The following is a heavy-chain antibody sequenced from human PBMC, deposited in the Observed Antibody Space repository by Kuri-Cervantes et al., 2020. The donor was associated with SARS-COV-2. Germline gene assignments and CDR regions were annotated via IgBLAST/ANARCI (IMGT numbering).Heavy chain of an antibody. CDR3: ARVSYSRGQTDYSILYYFDY. V-gene: IGHV1-2*02. CDR2: INPNSGGT. Sequence: ASVKVSCKASGYTFTGYYMHWVRQAPGQGLEWMGWINPNSGGTNYAQKFQGRVTMTRDTSISTAYMELSGLRSDDTAVYYCARVSYSRGQTDYSILYYFDYWGQGTLVTVSS. CDR1: GYTFTGYY. J-gene: IGHJ4*02. D-gene: IGHD4-11*01.